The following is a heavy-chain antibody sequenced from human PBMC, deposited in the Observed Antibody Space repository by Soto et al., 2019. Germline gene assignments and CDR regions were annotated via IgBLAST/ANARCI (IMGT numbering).Heavy chain of an antibody. CDR3: TTAPGWELTH. CDR1: GFTFSNAW. Sequence: GESLKISCAASGFTFSNAWMSWVRQAPGKGLEWVGRIKSKTDGGTTDYAAPVKGRFTISRDDSKNTLYLQMNSLKTEDTAVYYCTTAPGWELTHWGQGTLVTVSS. D-gene: IGHD1-26*01. CDR2: IKSKTDGGTT. V-gene: IGHV3-15*01. J-gene: IGHJ4*02.